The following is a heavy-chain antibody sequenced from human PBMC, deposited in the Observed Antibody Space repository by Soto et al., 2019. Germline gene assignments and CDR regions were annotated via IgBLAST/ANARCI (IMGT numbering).Heavy chain of an antibody. J-gene: IGHJ4*01. D-gene: IGHD3-10*01. V-gene: IGHV1-3*01. CDR2: INAGNGHT. CDR3: ARAGWFAEWSFDM. Sequence: SAVQVTCEASGFTFVMNAIHWVRQAPGQGLEWMAWINAGNGHTTYSQKFQGRVTITRDTSARTVYMELRSLRFEDTATYYCARAGWFAEWSFDMWGHGTRVTDS. CDR1: GFTFVMNA.